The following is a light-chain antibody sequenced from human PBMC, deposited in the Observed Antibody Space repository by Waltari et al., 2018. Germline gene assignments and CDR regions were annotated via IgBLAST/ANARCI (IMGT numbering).Light chain of an antibody. J-gene: IGKJ2*01. CDR1: QSITGH. Sequence: DIQMTQAPSSLSASVGDRVTMTCRTSQSITGHLNWFQQQPGKAPKLLIHSASALQSGVPSRFSGRGSGTHFTLTISSLQPEDFATYFCLQSYITPYTFGQGTKLEIK. V-gene: IGKV1-39*01. CDR3: LQSYITPYT. CDR2: SAS.